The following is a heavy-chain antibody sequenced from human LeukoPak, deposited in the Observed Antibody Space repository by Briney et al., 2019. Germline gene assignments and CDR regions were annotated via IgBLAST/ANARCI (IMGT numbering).Heavy chain of an antibody. CDR3: AKRDGYNYGYFDY. J-gene: IGHJ4*02. Sequence: GGSLRLSCAASGFTFSNYAMSWVRQAPGKGLEWVSAIGASDGSTYYADSVRGRFTISRDNSENILYFQMNSLRAEDTAVYYCAKRDGYNYGYFDYWGQGTLVTVSS. CDR2: IGASDGST. CDR1: GFTFSNYA. V-gene: IGHV3-23*01. D-gene: IGHD5-24*01.